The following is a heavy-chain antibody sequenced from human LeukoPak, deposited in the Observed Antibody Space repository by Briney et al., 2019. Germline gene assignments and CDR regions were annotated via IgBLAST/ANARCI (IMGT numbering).Heavy chain of an antibody. CDR1: GFTFSSYS. Sequence: GGSLRLSCAASGFTFSSYSVNWVRQAPGKGLEWVSSISSSSTYIYYADSMKGRFTISRDNAKNSLYLQMNSLRAEDTAVYYCARGSLDAFDVWGQGTMVTVSS. J-gene: IGHJ3*01. V-gene: IGHV3-21*01. CDR2: ISSSSTYI. CDR3: ARGSLDAFDV. D-gene: IGHD2-15*01.